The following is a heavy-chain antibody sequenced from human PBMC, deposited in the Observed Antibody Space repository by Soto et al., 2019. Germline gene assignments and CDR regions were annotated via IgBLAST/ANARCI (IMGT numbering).Heavy chain of an antibody. CDR2: ISARADSI. V-gene: IGHV3-23*01. Sequence: PGGSLRLSCAASGFTFSSYGMSWVRQAPGKGLEWVSAISARADSIKYADSVKGRFTISRDNSQNTLFLQMNNLRPDDSAVYYCAKVGASTHWFPPDHWGQGTLVTVSS. CDR3: AKVGASTHWFPPDH. CDR1: GFTFSSYG. J-gene: IGHJ4*02. D-gene: IGHD2-2*01.